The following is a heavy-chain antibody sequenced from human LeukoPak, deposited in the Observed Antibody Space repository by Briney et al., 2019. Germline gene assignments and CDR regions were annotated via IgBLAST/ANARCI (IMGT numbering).Heavy chain of an antibody. CDR1: GYGFTSYG. CDR3: ARDCSGGTCYSVY. D-gene: IGHD2-15*01. J-gene: IGHJ4*02. V-gene: IGHV1-18*01. CDR2: ISTYNSNT. Sequence: ASVKVSCKASGYGFTSYGISWVRQAPGQGLEWMGWISTYNSNTNYAQKLQGRVTMTTDTFTSTAYMELRSLRSDDTAVYYCARDCSGGTCYSVYWGQGTLVTVSS.